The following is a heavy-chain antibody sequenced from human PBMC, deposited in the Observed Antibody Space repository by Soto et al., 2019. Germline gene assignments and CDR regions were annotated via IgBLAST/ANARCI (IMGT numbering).Heavy chain of an antibody. V-gene: IGHV1-69*13. CDR3: ARDGGYSYGYRGGFDY. J-gene: IGHJ4*02. CDR2: IIPISGTA. Sequence: SVKVSCKASCGTFSSYAISWVRQAAGQGLEWMGGIIPISGTANYPQKFQGRVTITADESTSTAYMELSSLRSEDTAVYYCARDGGYSYGYRGGFDYWGQGTLVTVSS. D-gene: IGHD5-18*01. CDR1: CGTFSSYA.